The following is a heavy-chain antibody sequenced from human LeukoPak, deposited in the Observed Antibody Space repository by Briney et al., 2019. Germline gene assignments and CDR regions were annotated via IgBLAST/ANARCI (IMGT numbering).Heavy chain of an antibody. Sequence: GGSLRLSCAASGFTFSRYWMHWVRQAPGKGLVWVSRINTDGRTITYADSVKGRFTISRDNSKNTLYLQMNSLRAEDTAVYYCAKDLEGATRAVFDYWGQGTLVTVSS. D-gene: IGHD1-26*01. CDR1: GFTFSRYW. J-gene: IGHJ4*02. CDR3: AKDLEGATRAVFDY. CDR2: INTDGRTI. V-gene: IGHV3-74*01.